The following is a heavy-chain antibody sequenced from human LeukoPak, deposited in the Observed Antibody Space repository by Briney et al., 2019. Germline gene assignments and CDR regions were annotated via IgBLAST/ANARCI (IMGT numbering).Heavy chain of an antibody. J-gene: IGHJ6*02. CDR2: IYTSGST. V-gene: IGHV4-61*02. CDR3: ASIDTAMVDNYYGMDV. D-gene: IGHD5-18*01. CDR1: GGSISSGSYY. Sequence: PSQTLSLTCTVSGGSISSGSYYWSWIRQPAGKGLEWIGRIYTSGSTNYNPSLKSRVTISVDTSKNQFSLKLSSVTAADTAVYYCASIDTAMVDNYYGMDVWGQGTTVTVSS.